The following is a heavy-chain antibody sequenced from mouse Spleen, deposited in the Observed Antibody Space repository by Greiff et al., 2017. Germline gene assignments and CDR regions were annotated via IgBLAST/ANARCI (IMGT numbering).Heavy chain of an antibody. CDR1: GFTFSSYG. CDR2: ISSGGSYT. V-gene: IGHV5-6*01. CDR3: ARQELTGSWFAY. Sequence: EVQGVESGGDLVKPGGSLKLSCAASGFTFSSYGMSWVRQTPDKRLEWVATISSGGSYTYYPDSVKGRFTISRDNAKNTLYLQMSSLKSEDTAMYYCARQELTGSWFAYWGQGTLVTVSA. D-gene: IGHD4-1*01. J-gene: IGHJ3*01.